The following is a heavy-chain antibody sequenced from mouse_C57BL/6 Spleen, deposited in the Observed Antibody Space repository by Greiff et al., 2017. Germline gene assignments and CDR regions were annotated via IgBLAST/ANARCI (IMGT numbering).Heavy chain of an antibody. CDR3: ARGIYYYGRRYFDV. J-gene: IGHJ1*03. V-gene: IGHV1-18*01. Sequence: VQLQQSGPELVKPGASVKLPCKASGYTFTDYNMDWVKQSHGQSLAWIGDINPNNGGTIYNQKFKGKATLTVDNSSSTAYMELRSLTSEDTAVYYGARGIYYYGRRYFDVWGTGTTVTVSS. CDR2: INPNNGGT. D-gene: IGHD1-1*01. CDR1: GYTFTDYN.